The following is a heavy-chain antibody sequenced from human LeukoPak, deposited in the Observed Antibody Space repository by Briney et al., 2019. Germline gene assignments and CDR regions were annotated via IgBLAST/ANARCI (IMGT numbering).Heavy chain of an antibody. CDR1: GFTFSDFY. CDR2: ISSSSTDT. Sequence: SGGSLRLSCAASGFTFSDFYMIWIRQAPGKGLEWLSDISSSSTDTNYADSVKGRFTISRDNAKNSLFLQLNSLRAEDTAVYYCARKTYYYDSGSYSKSYYFDYWGQGTLVTVSS. J-gene: IGHJ4*02. V-gene: IGHV3-11*06. D-gene: IGHD3-10*01. CDR3: ARKTYYYDSGSYSKSYYFDY.